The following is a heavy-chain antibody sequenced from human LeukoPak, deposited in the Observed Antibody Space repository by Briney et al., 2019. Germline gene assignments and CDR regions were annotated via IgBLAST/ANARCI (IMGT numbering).Heavy chain of an antibody. CDR2: IYYSGST. V-gene: IGHV4-59*01. J-gene: IGHJ3*02. CDR3: ASSTYYYDSSGYSDAFDI. D-gene: IGHD3-22*01. Sequence: PSETLSLTCTVSGGSISSYYWSWIRQPPGKGLEWIGYIYYSGSTNYNPSLKSRVTISVDTSKNQFSLKLSSVTAADTAVYYCASSTYYYDSSGYSDAFDIWGRGTVVTVSS. CDR1: GGSISSYY.